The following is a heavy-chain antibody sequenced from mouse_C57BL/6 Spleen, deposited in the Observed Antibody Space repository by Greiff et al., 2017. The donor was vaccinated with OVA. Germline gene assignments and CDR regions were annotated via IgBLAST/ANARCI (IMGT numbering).Heavy chain of an antibody. Sequence: ESGPGLVKPSQSLSLTCSVTGYSITSGYYWNWIRQFPGNKLEWMGYIRYDGSNNYNPSLKNRISITRDTSKNQFFLKLNAVTTEDTATSYRARGGQRWYYDVWGTGTTVTVAA. CDR3: ARGGQRWYYDV. CDR2: IRYDGSN. V-gene: IGHV3-6*01. CDR1: GYSITSGYY. J-gene: IGHJ1*03.